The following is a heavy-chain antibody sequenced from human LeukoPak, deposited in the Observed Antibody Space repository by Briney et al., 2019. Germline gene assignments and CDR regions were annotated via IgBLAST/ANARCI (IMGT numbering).Heavy chain of an antibody. CDR3: ARLLGMTNY. CDR1: GGSISSGGYY. CDR2: IYYSGST. V-gene: IGHV4-31*03. D-gene: IGHD6-13*01. Sequence: SESLSLTCTVSGGSISSGGYYWSWIRQHPGKGLDWIGYIYYSGSTYYNSSLKRRVTISVDTSKNQFSLKLSSVTAADTAVDYCARLLGMTNYWGQGTLVTVSS. J-gene: IGHJ4*02.